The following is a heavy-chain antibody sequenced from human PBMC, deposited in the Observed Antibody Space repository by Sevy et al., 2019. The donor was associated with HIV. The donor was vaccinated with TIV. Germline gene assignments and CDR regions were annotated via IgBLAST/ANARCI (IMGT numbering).Heavy chain of an antibody. D-gene: IGHD2-15*01. CDR1: GFTFSSYA. J-gene: IGHJ4*02. Sequence: GGSLRLSCAASGFTFSSYAMHWVRQAPGKGLEWVAVISYDGSNKYYADSVKGRFTISRDNSKNTLYLQMNSLRAEDTAVYYCARVRARDCSGVSCSSPPGYWGQGTLVTVSS. CDR3: ARVRARDCSGVSCSSPPGY. CDR2: ISYDGSNK. V-gene: IGHV3-30-3*01.